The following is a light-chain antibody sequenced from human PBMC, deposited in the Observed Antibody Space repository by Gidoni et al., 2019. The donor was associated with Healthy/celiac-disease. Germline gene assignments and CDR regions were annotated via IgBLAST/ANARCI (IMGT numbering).Light chain of an antibody. CDR3: QQYDNLPMYT. CDR1: QDISNY. Sequence: DIQMTQSTYSLSASVGDRVTITCQASQDISNYLNWYQQKPGKAPKLLIYDASNLETGDPSRFSGSGSGTDFTFTISSLQPEDIATYYCQQYDNLPMYTFGQGTKLEIK. CDR2: DAS. V-gene: IGKV1-33*01. J-gene: IGKJ2*01.